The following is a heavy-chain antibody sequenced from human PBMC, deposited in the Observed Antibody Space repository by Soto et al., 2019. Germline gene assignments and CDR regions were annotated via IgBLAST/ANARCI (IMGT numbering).Heavy chain of an antibody. D-gene: IGHD2-15*01. J-gene: IGHJ2*01. CDR2: IHYSGST. V-gene: IGHV4-30-4*01. CDR1: GGSISSGDYY. CDR3: ATTVVTVTYWYFDL. Sequence: QVQLQESGPGLVKPSQTLSLTCTVSGGSISSGDYYWSWIRQPPGKGLEWIGYIHYSGSTYYNPSLKSRITMSLDTSKSQFSLKLSSVTAADTAMYYCATTVVTVTYWYFDLWGRGTLVTVSS.